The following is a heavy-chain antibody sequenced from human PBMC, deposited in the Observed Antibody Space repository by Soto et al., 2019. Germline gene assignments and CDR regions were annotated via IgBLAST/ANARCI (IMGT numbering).Heavy chain of an antibody. Sequence: QITLKESGPTLVKPTQTLTLTCTFSGFSLSTSGVGVGWIRQPPGKALEWLALIYCDDDKRYRPSLKSRLTITKDNSKNQVVLTLTKLDTVDTATYYCARGGWTTYYSPFFDYWGQGTLVTVYS. D-gene: IGHD3-10*01. J-gene: IGHJ4*02. CDR1: GFSLSTSGVG. V-gene: IGHV2-5*02. CDR3: ARGGWTTYYSPFFDY. CDR2: IYCDDDK.